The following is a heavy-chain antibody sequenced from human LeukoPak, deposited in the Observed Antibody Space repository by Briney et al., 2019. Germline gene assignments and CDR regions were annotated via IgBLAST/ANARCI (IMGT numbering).Heavy chain of an antibody. CDR2: ISSNGGST. D-gene: IGHD3-10*01. CDR1: GFTFSSYA. J-gene: IGHJ6*02. Sequence: PGGSLRLSCAASGFTFSSYAMHWVRQAPGKGLEYVSAISSNGGSTYYANSVKGRFTISRDNSKNTLYLQMGSLRAKDMAVYYCARGLWFGLYGMDVWGQGTTVTVSS. V-gene: IGHV3-64*01. CDR3: ARGLWFGLYGMDV.